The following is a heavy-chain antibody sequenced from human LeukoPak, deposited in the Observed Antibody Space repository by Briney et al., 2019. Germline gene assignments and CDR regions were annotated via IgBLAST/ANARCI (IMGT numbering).Heavy chain of an antibody. CDR2: INHSGST. D-gene: IGHD3-3*01. CDR1: GGSFSGYY. CDR3: ARGPFGYDFWSGPPPRYYFDY. J-gene: IGHJ4*02. V-gene: IGHV4-34*01. Sequence: SETLSLTCAVYGGSFSGYYWSWIRQPPGKGLEWIGEINHSGSTNYNPSLKSRVTISVDTSKNQFSLKLSSVTAADTAVYYCARGPFGYDFWSGPPPRYYFDYWGQGTLVTVSS.